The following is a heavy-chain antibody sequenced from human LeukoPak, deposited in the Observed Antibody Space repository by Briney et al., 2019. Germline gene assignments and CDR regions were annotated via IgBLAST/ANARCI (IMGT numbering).Heavy chain of an antibody. V-gene: IGHV4-59*08. Sequence: SETLSLTCTVSGGSISSYYWSWIRQPPGKGLEGIGYIYYSGSTNYNPSLKSRVTISVDTSKNQFSLKLSSVTAADTAVYYCARPRIAARMDAFDIWGQGTMVTVSS. J-gene: IGHJ3*02. CDR2: IYYSGST. CDR1: GGSISSYY. CDR3: ARPRIAARMDAFDI. D-gene: IGHD6-13*01.